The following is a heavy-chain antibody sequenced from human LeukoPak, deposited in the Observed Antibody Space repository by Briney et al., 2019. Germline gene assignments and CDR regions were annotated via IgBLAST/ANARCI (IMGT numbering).Heavy chain of an antibody. CDR3: ASRSQNILTGYYYFDY. CDR1: GGSLSGYY. Sequence: SETLSLTCAVYGGSLSGYYWGWIRQPPGKGLEWIGEINHSGSTNYNPSLKSRVTISVDTSKNQFSLKLSSVTAADTAVYYCASRSQNILTGYYYFDYWGQGTLVTVSS. V-gene: IGHV4-34*01. D-gene: IGHD3-9*01. J-gene: IGHJ4*02. CDR2: INHSGST.